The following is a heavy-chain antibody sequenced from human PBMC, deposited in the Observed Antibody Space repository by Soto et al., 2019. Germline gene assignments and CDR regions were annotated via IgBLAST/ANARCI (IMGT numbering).Heavy chain of an antibody. J-gene: IGHJ4*02. CDR2: INSEGTGT. Sequence: GGSLRLSCAASGFTFSSYWMHWVRQVPGKGLVWVSRINSEGTGTIYADSVKVRFTISRDNAKNTLYLQMNSLRAEDTAVYYCVRDCDSSGYNSDXWGQGTPVTVSX. D-gene: IGHD3-22*01. CDR3: VRDCDSSGYNSDX. CDR1: GFTFSSYW. V-gene: IGHV3-74*01.